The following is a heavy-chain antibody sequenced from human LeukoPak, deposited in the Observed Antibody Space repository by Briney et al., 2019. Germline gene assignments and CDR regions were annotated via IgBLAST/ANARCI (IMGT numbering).Heavy chain of an antibody. CDR3: ARFTPQGYGWGGYNRFDP. Sequence: PSETLSLTCTVSGGSISSSSYSWGWIRQPPGKGLEWIGNIYYTGSTYYNPSLKSRVTISVDTSKNQFSLKLTSVTAADTAVYYCARFTPQGYGWGGYNRFDPWGQGTLVTVSS. J-gene: IGHJ5*02. CDR1: GGSISSSSYS. V-gene: IGHV4-39*07. D-gene: IGHD3-16*01. CDR2: IYYTGST.